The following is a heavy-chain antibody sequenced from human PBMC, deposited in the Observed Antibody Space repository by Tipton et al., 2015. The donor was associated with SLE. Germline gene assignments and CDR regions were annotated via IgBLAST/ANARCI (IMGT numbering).Heavy chain of an antibody. CDR3: ARDPGYCSGGSCSDAFDI. D-gene: IGHD2-15*01. CDR1: GGSISSYY. J-gene: IGHJ3*02. CDR2: IYYSGGT. Sequence: TLSLTCTVSGGSISSYYWSWIRQPPGKGLEWIGYIYYSGGTYYNPSLKSRVTISVDTSKNQFSLKLSSVTAADTAVYYCARDPGYCSGGSCSDAFDIWGQGTMVTVSS. V-gene: IGHV4-59*01.